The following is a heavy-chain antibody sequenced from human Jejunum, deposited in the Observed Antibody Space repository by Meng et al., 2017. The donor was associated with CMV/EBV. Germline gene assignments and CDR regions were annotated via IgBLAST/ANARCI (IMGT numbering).Heavy chain of an antibody. Sequence: VQLVESGMWVEKPGSTLTVFCTFSGGSVNNHTINWVRQAPRPGLELMGVVIPIFRAPQYAQKFQGRLTITADGPTGTTFMELSSLTSDDTAIYYCAGGFSNGYQPFDYWGQGTLVTVSS. CDR1: GGSVNNHT. CDR3: AGGFSNGYQPFDY. CDR2: VIPIFRAP. V-gene: IGHV1-69*12. D-gene: IGHD2-2*01. J-gene: IGHJ4*02.